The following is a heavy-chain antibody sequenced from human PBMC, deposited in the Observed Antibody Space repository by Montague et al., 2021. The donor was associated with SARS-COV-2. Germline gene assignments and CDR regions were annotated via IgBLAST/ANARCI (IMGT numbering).Heavy chain of an antibody. V-gene: IGHV3-23*01. CDR3: AKAGDTMVRGVITSYYYYGMDV. Sequence: SLRLSCAASGFTFSSYAMSWVRQAPGKGLEWVSAISGSGGSTYYADPVKGRFTISRDNSKNTLYLQMNSLRAEDTAVYYCAKAGDTMVRGVITSYYYYGMDVWGQGTTVTVSS. CDR1: GFTFSSYA. CDR2: ISGSGGST. D-gene: IGHD3-10*01. J-gene: IGHJ6*02.